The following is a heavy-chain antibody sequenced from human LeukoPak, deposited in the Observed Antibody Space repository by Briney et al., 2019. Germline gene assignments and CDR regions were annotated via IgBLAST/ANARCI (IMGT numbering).Heavy chain of an antibody. D-gene: IGHD1-26*01. CDR2: IYYSGST. Sequence: SETLSLTCSVSGGSITTSSYYWGWIRQPPGKGLEWIGSIYYSGSTYYNPSLKSRVTISVDTSKNQFSLKLSSVTAADTAVYYCARPLNDIVGAGNDAFDIWGQGTMVTVSS. CDR3: ARPLNDIVGAGNDAFDI. J-gene: IGHJ3*02. CDR1: GGSITTSSYY. V-gene: IGHV4-39*01.